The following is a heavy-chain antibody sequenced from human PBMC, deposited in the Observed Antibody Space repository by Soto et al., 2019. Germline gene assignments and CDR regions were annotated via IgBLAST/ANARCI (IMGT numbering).Heavy chain of an antibody. CDR3: AKGEAYYDFWSGYYQPPLFDY. Sequence: GGSLRLSCAASGFTFSSYAMSWVRQAPGKGLEWVSAISGSGGSTYYADSVKGRFTISRDNSKNTLYLQMNSLRAEDTAVYYCAKGEAYYDFWSGYYQPPLFDYWGQGTLVTVSS. CDR2: ISGSGGST. CDR1: GFTFSSYA. V-gene: IGHV3-23*01. D-gene: IGHD3-3*01. J-gene: IGHJ4*02.